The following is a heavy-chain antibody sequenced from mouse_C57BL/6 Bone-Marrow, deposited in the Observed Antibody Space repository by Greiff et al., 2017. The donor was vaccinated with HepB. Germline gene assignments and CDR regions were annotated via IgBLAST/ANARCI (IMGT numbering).Heavy chain of an antibody. V-gene: IGHV5-12*01. D-gene: IGHD3-2*02. CDR3: ARRGSSGYFDY. CDR1: GFTFSDYY. Sequence: VQLKESGGGLVQPGGSLKLSCAASGFTFSDYYMYWVRQTPEKRLEWVAYISNGGGSTYYPDTVKGRFTISRDNAKNTLYLQMSRLKSEDTAMSYCARRGSSGYFDYWGQGTTLTVSS. CDR2: ISNGGGST. J-gene: IGHJ2*01.